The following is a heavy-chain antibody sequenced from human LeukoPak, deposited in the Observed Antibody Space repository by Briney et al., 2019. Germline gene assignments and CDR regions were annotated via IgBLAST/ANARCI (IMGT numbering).Heavy chain of an antibody. Sequence: GGSLRLSCAASGFTVSSNYMSWVRQAPGKGLEWVSVIYSGGSTYYADSVKGRFTISRDNSKNTLYLQMNSLRAEDTAVYYCASTTGTTLGAFDIWGQGTMVTVSS. CDR2: IYSGGST. CDR3: ASTTGTTLGAFDI. D-gene: IGHD1-1*01. CDR1: GFTVSSNY. J-gene: IGHJ3*02. V-gene: IGHV3-66*01.